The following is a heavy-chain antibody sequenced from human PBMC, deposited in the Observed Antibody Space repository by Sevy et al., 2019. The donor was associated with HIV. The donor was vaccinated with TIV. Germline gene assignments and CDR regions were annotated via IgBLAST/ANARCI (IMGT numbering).Heavy chain of an antibody. Sequence: GESLKISWKGSGYSLTTYWIGWVRQMPGKGLGWMGIIYPGYSDTRYSPSFQGQVTISADKSISTAYLQWSSLKASDTAIYYCARRLGATTPFDYWGQGTLVTVSS. CDR2: IYPGYSDT. CDR1: GYSLTTYW. CDR3: ARRLGATTPFDY. J-gene: IGHJ4*02. V-gene: IGHV5-51*01. D-gene: IGHD1-26*01.